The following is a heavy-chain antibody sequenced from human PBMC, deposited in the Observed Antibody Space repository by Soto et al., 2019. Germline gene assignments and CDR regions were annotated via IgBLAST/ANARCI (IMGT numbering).Heavy chain of an antibody. CDR2: IYYSGST. D-gene: IGHD2-2*01. CDR3: ARMGGNIVVVPAAMLGQHYYYGMDV. Sequence: PSETLSLTCTVSGGSISSGGYYWSWIRQHPGKGLEWIGYIYYSGSTYYNPSLKSRVTISVDTSKNQFSLKLSSVTAADTAVYYCARMGGNIVVVPAAMLGQHYYYGMDVWGQGTTVTVSS. CDR1: GGSISSGGYY. V-gene: IGHV4-31*03. J-gene: IGHJ6*02.